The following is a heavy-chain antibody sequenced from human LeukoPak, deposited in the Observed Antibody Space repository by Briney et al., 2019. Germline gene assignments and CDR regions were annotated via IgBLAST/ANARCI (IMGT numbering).Heavy chain of an antibody. CDR2: ISGSGGST. Sequence: PGRSLRLSCAASGFTFSSYAMSWVRQAPGKGLEWVSAISGSGGSTYYADSVKGRFTISRDNSKNTLYLQMNSPRAEDTAVYYCAKVTHDSSGAFFDYWGQGTLVTVSS. D-gene: IGHD3-22*01. CDR3: AKVTHDSSGAFFDY. CDR1: GFTFSSYA. V-gene: IGHV3-23*01. J-gene: IGHJ4*02.